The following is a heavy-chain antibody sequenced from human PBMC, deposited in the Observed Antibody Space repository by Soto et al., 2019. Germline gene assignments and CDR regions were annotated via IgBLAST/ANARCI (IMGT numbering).Heavy chain of an antibody. Sequence: GGSLRLSCAASGFTFSSYAMSWVRQAPGKGLEWVSAISGSGGSTYYADSVKGRFTISRDNSKNTLYLQMNSLRAEDTAVYYCAKAGNAHYYDSSGYQTSDYWGQGTLVTVSS. J-gene: IGHJ4*02. CDR2: ISGSGGST. CDR1: GFTFSSYA. CDR3: AKAGNAHYYDSSGYQTSDY. D-gene: IGHD3-22*01. V-gene: IGHV3-23*01.